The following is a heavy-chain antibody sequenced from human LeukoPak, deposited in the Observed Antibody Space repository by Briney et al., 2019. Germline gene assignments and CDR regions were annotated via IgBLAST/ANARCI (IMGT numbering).Heavy chain of an antibody. V-gene: IGHV3-74*01. CDR1: GFSFKSYW. Sequence: GGSLRLSCAASGFSFKSYWMHWVRQAPGKGLMWVSRINSDGSSISYVDSVKGRFTISRDNAKNTLYLQMNSLGGEDTAVYHCAKGGSGTYVAYWGQGTLVTVSS. J-gene: IGHJ4*02. D-gene: IGHD3-10*01. CDR2: INSDGSSI. CDR3: AKGGSGTYVAY.